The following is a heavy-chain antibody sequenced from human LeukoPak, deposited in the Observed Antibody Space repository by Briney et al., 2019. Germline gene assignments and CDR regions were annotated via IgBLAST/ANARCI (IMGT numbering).Heavy chain of an antibody. CDR1: GFTFSSYA. CDR3: AKDKTPITMIVVVSFDY. CDR2: VIVSGGST. V-gene: IGHV3-23*01. D-gene: IGHD3-22*01. J-gene: IGHJ4*02. Sequence: GGSLRLSCAASGFTFSSYAMSWVRQAPGKGLEWVPVVIVSGGSTYYADSVKGRFTISRDNSKNTLYLQMNSLRAEDTAVYYCAKDKTPITMIVVVSFDYWGQGTLVTVSS.